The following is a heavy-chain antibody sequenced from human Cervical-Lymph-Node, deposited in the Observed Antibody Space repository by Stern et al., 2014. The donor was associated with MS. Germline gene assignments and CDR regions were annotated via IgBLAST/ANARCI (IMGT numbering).Heavy chain of an antibody. D-gene: IGHD2-15*01. CDR1: GYTFPSYG. V-gene: IGHV1-18*01. CDR3: ARGLLGSENAFDI. CDR2: ISAYNVNT. Sequence: EQRVVSGAEVKKPGASVKVSCKVSGYTFPSYGISWVRQAPGQGLEGMGWISAYNVNTNYAQKLQGRVTMTTDTSTSTAYMELRSLRSDDTAVYYCARGLLGSENAFDIWGQGTMVTVSS. J-gene: IGHJ3*02.